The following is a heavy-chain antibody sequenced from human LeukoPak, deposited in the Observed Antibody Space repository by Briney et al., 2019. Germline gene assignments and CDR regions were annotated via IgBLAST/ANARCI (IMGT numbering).Heavy chain of an antibody. D-gene: IGHD3-22*01. CDR2: IYYSGST. J-gene: IGHJ5*02. V-gene: IGHV4-59*08. CDR3: ARNAGSGYYGPDNWFDP. CDR1: GGSISSYY. Sequence: PSETLSLTCTVSGGSISSYYWSWIRQPPGKGLEWIGYIYYSGSTYYNPSLKSRVTISVDTSKNQFSLKLSSVTAADTAVYYCARNAGSGYYGPDNWFDPWGQGTLVTVSS.